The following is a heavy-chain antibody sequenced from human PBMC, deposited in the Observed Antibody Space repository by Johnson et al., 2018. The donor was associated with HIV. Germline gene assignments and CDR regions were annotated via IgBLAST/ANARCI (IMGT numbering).Heavy chain of an antibody. CDR3: ARAPSEQLVGGAFDI. D-gene: IGHD6-6*01. J-gene: IGHJ3*02. CDR1: GFTFSSYG. CDR2: ISYDGSNK. V-gene: IGHV3-30*03. Sequence: QPGGSLRLSCAASGFTFSSYGMHWVRQAPGKGLEWVAVISYDGSNKFYADSVKGRFTISRDNSKNTLYLQMNSLRSEDTAVYYCARAPSEQLVGGAFDIWGQGTMVTVSS.